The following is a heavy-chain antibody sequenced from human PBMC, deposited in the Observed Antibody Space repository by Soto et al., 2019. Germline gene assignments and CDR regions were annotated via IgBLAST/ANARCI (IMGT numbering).Heavy chain of an antibody. D-gene: IGHD5-12*01. CDR2: ISSSSSYI. J-gene: IGHJ4*02. Sequence: EVQLVESGGGLVKPGGSLRLSCAASGFTFSSYSMNWVRQAPGKGLEWVSSISSSSSYIYYADSVKGRFTISIDNAKYSLYLQMNSLRAEYTAVYYCARDTSGYDRVYFDYWGQGTLVTVSS. CDR1: GFTFSSYS. V-gene: IGHV3-21*01. CDR3: ARDTSGYDRVYFDY.